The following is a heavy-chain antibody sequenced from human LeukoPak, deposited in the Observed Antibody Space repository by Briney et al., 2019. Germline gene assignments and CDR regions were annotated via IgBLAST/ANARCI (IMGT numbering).Heavy chain of an antibody. CDR3: ARGRWLQHGYFDY. D-gene: IGHD5-24*01. J-gene: IGHJ4*02. CDR2: IIPIFGTA. V-gene: IGHV1-69*05. Sequence: ASVKVSCKASGGTFSSYAISWVRQAPGQGLEWMGRIIPIFGTANYAQKFQGRVTITTDESTSTAYMELSSLRSEDTAVYYCARGRWLQHGYFDYWGQGTLVIVSS. CDR1: GGTFSSYA.